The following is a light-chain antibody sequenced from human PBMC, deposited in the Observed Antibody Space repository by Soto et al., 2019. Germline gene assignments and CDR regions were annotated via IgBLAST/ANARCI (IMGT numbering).Light chain of an antibody. CDR3: SSFTSANTLV. V-gene: IGLV2-14*01. CDR2: EVS. Sequence: QSVLTQPASVSGSPGQSITISCTGTSSDVGGYNYVSWYQQHPGKAPKLMIYEVSNRPSGVSNRFSGSKSGNTASLTISGLQAEDEADYSCSSFTSANTLVFGPGTKLTVL. CDR1: SSDVGGYNY. J-gene: IGLJ1*01.